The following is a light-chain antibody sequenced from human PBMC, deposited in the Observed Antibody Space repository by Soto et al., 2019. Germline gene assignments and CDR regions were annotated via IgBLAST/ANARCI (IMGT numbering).Light chain of an antibody. J-gene: IGLJ1*01. CDR1: SCDVGNNNY. V-gene: IGLV2-14*03. Sequence: QSVLTQPASVSGSPGQSITISCTGTSCDVGNNNYVSWYQHNPGRAPKVMICDVTNRPSGVSNRSSGSKSGNTASLTISGLQAEDEADYYCSSFTGSSYVFGTGTKVTVL. CDR2: DVT. CDR3: SSFTGSSYV.